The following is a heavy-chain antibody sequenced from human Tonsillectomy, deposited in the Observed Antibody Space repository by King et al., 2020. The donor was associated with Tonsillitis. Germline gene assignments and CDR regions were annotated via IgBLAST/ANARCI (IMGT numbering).Heavy chain of an antibody. Sequence: VQLQESGPGLVKPSQTLSLTCTVSGGSISGGTYYWSWIRQHPGKGLEWIGYIYYSGNTYYNPSLKSRLTISVDTSKNQCSLKLRSVTAADTAVYYCGGYEGGVFDPWGQGTLVTVSS. J-gene: IGHJ5*02. CDR2: IYYSGNT. D-gene: IGHD2-15*01. CDR3: GGYEGGVFDP. CDR1: GGSISGGTYY. V-gene: IGHV4-31*03.